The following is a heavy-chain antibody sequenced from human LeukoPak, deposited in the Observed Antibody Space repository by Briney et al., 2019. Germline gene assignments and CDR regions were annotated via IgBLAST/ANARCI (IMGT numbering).Heavy chain of an antibody. Sequence: GGSLRLSCAASGFTFSSYSMNWVRQAPGKGLEWVSSISSSSSYIYYADSVKGRFTISRDNAKNSLYLQMNSLRAEDTAVYYCARDTKDCSGGSCSAFDYWGQGTLVTVSS. CDR2: ISSSSSYI. D-gene: IGHD2-15*01. CDR3: ARDTKDCSGGSCSAFDY. J-gene: IGHJ4*02. V-gene: IGHV3-21*01. CDR1: GFTFSSYS.